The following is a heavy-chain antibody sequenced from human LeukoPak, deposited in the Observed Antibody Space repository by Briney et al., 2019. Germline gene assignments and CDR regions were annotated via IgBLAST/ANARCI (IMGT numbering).Heavy chain of an antibody. CDR2: ISTGDEI. Sequence: PGGSLRLSCAASGFTVTSNSMNWVRQAPGKGLEWVSVISTGDEIHYAESVRGRFTISRDSSSNTLSLHMNSLRAEDTAIYYCATSQGPGNHWFDPWGQGTLVTVSS. J-gene: IGHJ5*02. CDR1: GFTVTSNS. V-gene: IGHV3-66*01. CDR3: ATSQGPGNHWFDP.